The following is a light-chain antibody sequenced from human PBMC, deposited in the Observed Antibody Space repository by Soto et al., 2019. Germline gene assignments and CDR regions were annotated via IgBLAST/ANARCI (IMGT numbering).Light chain of an antibody. J-gene: IGKJ3*01. CDR2: GAS. V-gene: IGKV3-20*01. CDR1: QPVSANY. Sequence: VVLTQSPATLSLSPGERATLSCRANQPVSANYLAWYPQKPGQAPRLLIYGASSRATGIPDRFSGSGSGTDFTLTISRLEPEDFAVFYCHQYGSSPFTFGPGTKVDIK. CDR3: HQYGSSPFT.